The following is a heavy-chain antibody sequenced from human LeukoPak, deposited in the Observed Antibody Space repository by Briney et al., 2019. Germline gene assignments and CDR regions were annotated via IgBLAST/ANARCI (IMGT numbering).Heavy chain of an antibody. D-gene: IGHD3-10*01. CDR1: GFTFSNYN. Sequence: GGSLRLSCAASGFTFSNYNFYWVHQAPGKGLEWVSSISSTSSYIYYADSVKGRFTISRDNAKNSLYLQMNSLRAEDTAVYYCARALWSGPVYYGMDVWGQGTTVTVSS. CDR3: ARALWSGPVYYGMDV. V-gene: IGHV3-21*06. CDR2: ISSTSSYI. J-gene: IGHJ6*02.